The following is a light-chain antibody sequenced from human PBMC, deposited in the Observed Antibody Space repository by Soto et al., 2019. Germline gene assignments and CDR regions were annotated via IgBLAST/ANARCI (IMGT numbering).Light chain of an antibody. Sequence: EIVLTQAPGTMSLSPGERATLSCRASQSVSSTLAWYQQKPGQAPRLLIYGASTRATGIPARFSGSGSGTEFTLTISSLQSEDFAVYYCQQYIYWPWTFGQGTKVDI. CDR3: QQYIYWPWT. CDR2: GAS. CDR1: QSVSST. J-gene: IGKJ1*01. V-gene: IGKV3-15*01.